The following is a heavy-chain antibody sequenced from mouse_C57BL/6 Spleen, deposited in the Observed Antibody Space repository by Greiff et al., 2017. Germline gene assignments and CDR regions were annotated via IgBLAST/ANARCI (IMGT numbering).Heavy chain of an antibody. J-gene: IGHJ2*01. D-gene: IGHD1-1*01. V-gene: IGHV1-52*01. CDR2: IDPSDSET. Sequence: QVQLQQPGAELVRPGSSVQLSCKASGYTFTSYWMHWVKQRPIQGLEWIGNIDPSDSETHYNQKFKDKATLTVDKSSSTAYMQLSSLTSEDSAVYYCARSDYYGSSYVGDYWGQGTTLTVSS. CDR1: GYTFTSYW. CDR3: ARSDYYGSSYVGDY.